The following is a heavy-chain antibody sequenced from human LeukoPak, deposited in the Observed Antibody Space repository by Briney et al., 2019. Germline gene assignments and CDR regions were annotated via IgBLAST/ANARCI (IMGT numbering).Heavy chain of an antibody. CDR2: ISGSGTNT. CDR3: AKDVSPLMVTTWDY. D-gene: IGHD2-21*02. V-gene: IGHV3-23*01. Sequence: PGGSLRLSCAASGFTFSSYAMSWVRQARGRGLEWVSGISGSGTNTYYADSVKGRFTISRDNSKNTLYLQMNSLRAEDTAVYYCAKDVSPLMVTTWDYWGQGTLVTVSS. CDR1: GFTFSSYA. J-gene: IGHJ4*02.